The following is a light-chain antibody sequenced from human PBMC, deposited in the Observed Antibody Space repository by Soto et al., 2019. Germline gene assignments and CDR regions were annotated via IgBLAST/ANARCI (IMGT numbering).Light chain of an antibody. Sequence: DIQMTQSPSSLSASVGDRVTITCRASQGISNYLAWYQQKSGKVPKLLIYAASTLQSGVPSRFSGSGSGTDFNLTISSLQPEDVASYYCQKYNSAPQLTFGGGTKGEIK. CDR2: AAS. J-gene: IGKJ4*01. V-gene: IGKV1-27*01. CDR1: QGISNY. CDR3: QKYNSAPQLT.